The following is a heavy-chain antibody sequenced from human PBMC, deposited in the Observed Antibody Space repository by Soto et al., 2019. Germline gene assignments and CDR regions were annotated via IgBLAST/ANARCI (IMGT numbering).Heavy chain of an antibody. J-gene: IGHJ3*02. Sequence: GGSLRLSCAASGFTFSSYAMSWVRQAPGKGLEWVSAISGSGGSTYYADSVKGRFTISRDNSKNTLYLQMNSLRAEDTAVYYCAKGPFVLMVYARKASDAFDIWGQGTMVTVSS. CDR2: ISGSGGST. D-gene: IGHD2-8*01. CDR3: AKGPFVLMVYARKASDAFDI. V-gene: IGHV3-23*01. CDR1: GFTFSSYA.